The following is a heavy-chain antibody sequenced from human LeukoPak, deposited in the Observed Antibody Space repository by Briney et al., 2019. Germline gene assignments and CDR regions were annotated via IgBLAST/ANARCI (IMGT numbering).Heavy chain of an antibody. V-gene: IGHV4-4*07. CDR1: GDSISNFY. Sequence: SGTLSLTCTVSGDSISNFYWSWIRQPAGKGLEWIGRIYTSGSTNYNPSLKSRVTMSVDTSKNQFSLKLSSVTAADTAVYHCARDVVAAPGTWDYWGQGTLVTVSS. CDR3: ARDVVAAPGTWDY. J-gene: IGHJ4*02. CDR2: IYTSGST. D-gene: IGHD6-13*01.